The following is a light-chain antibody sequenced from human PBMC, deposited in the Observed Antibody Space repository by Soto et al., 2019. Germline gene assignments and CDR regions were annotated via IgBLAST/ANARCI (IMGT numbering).Light chain of an antibody. J-gene: IGKJ2*01. CDR2: DAS. CDR1: QTISNW. V-gene: IGKV1-5*01. Sequence: DIQMTQSPSTLSASVGDRVTITCRASQTISNWLAWYQQKPGKAPRLLIYDASTLESGVPSRFSGSASGTEFTLTISSLPPDDFATYYCQQHTFGQGTKLEIK. CDR3: QQHT.